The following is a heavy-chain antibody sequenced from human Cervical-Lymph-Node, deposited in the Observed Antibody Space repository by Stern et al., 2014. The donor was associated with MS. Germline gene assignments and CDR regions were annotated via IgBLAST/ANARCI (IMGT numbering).Heavy chain of an antibody. J-gene: IGHJ5*02. CDR3: ARGNVIPFLATAKNNWFDP. CDR2: IHYRGNI. Sequence: QVQLQQWGAGLLKPSDSLSLTCAVYGETFSGYFWTWIRQTPGKGLEWIGEIHYRGNINSNPSLKSRLTVSVDTSKNQFSLKLTSMTAADTGVYYCARGNVIPFLATAKNNWFDPWSQGTEVIVSS. V-gene: IGHV4-34*01. D-gene: IGHD3-16*02. CDR1: GETFSGYF.